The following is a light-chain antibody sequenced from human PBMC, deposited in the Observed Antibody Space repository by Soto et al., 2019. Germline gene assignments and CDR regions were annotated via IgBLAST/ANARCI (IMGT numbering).Light chain of an antibody. CDR2: EVN. CDR1: SSDVGYHNY. V-gene: IGLV2-14*01. J-gene: IGLJ1*01. CDR3: SSCTSSSTLLYV. Sequence: QSVLTQPASVSGSPGQSITISCTGTSSDVGYHNYVSWYRHHPGKAPRLMIYEVNNRPSGVSNRFSGSKSGNTASLTISGLQAEDEADYYCSSCTSSSTLLYVFGTGTKVT.